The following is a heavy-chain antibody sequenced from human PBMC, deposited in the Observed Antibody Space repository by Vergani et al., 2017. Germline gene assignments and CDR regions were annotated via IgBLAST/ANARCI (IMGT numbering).Heavy chain of an antibody. J-gene: IGHJ1*01. V-gene: IGHV1-18*01. CDR2: ISAYNGNT. D-gene: IGHD3-16*02. CDR3: ERELIENDTYRRGGY. Sequence: QVQLVQSGAEVKKPGASVKVSCKASGYTFSTYGISWVRQAPGQGLEWRGWISAYNGNTNYPEKFQGRLTMTTDTSTRTACMELRSLRSDDTAVYYCERELIENDTYRRGGYLGPGNLGTVSS. CDR1: GYTFSTYG.